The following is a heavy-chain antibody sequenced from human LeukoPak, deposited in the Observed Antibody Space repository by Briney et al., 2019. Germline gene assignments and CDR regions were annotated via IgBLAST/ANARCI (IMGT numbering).Heavy chain of an antibody. D-gene: IGHD3-16*02. J-gene: IGHJ4*02. Sequence: PGGSLRLSCAASGFSFSRYGMHWVRQAPGKGLEWVAVIWHDGSNKYYADSVKGRFTISRDNSKNTLYLQMNSLRAEDTAVYYCASHTKYDYVWGSYRFSPSKIDYWGQGTLVTVSS. V-gene: IGHV3-33*01. CDR3: ASHTKYDYVWGSYRFSPSKIDY. CDR1: GFSFSRYG. CDR2: IWHDGSNK.